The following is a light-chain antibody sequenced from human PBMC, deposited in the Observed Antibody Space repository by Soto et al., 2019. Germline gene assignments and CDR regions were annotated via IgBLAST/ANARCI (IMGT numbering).Light chain of an antibody. CDR2: GAF. Sequence: EIVLTQSPATLSLSPGERATLSCRASPSVTNYLAWYQQKPGQPPRLLIYGAFNRAAGIPARFSGSGSGTDFTLTINSLEPEDSAVYYCQQRNIWPPVTFGQGTRLEIK. CDR1: PSVTNY. J-gene: IGKJ5*01. CDR3: QQRNIWPPVT. V-gene: IGKV3-11*01.